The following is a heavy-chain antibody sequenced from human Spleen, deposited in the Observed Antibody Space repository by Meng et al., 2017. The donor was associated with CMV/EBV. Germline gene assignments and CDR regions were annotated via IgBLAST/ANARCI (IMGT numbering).Heavy chain of an antibody. CDR2: MNTNSGNT. CDR1: GYTFTSFD. V-gene: IGHV1-8*01. Sequence: ASVKVSCKASGYTFTSFDINWVRQATGQGLEWMGWMNTNSGNTGSAQKFQGRVTMTRNTSISTAYMELSSLRSEDTAVYYCARLTEVCSSTSCYTSFDYWGQGTLVTVSS. D-gene: IGHD2-2*02. J-gene: IGHJ4*02. CDR3: ARLTEVCSSTSCYTSFDY.